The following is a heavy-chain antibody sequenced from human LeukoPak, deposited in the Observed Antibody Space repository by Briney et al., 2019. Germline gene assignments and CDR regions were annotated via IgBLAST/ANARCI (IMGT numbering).Heavy chain of an antibody. V-gene: IGHV3-74*01. CDR2: INRGGSST. CDR1: GFTFSSYW. CDR3: ARDTGYCTNGVCSFDP. D-gene: IGHD2-8*01. J-gene: IGHJ5*02. Sequence: PGGSLRLSCAASGFTFSSYWMHWVRHAPGKGLVWVSRINRGGSSTIYADSVKGRFTISRDNAKNTLYLQMNSLRAEDTAVYYCARDTGYCTNGVCSFDPWGQGTLVTVSS.